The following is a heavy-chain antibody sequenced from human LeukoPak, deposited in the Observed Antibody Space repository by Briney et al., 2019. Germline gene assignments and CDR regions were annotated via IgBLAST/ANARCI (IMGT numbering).Heavy chain of an antibody. Sequence: SETLSLTCAVYGGSFSGYYWSWIRQPPGKGLEWIGEINHSGSTNYNPSLKSRVTISVDTSKNQFSLKLSSVTAADTAVYYCARGGGSGYLSASGAFDIWGKGTTVTISS. CDR1: GGSFSGYY. D-gene: IGHD3-22*01. CDR2: INHSGST. J-gene: IGHJ6*04. V-gene: IGHV4-34*01. CDR3: ARGGGSGYLSASGAFDI.